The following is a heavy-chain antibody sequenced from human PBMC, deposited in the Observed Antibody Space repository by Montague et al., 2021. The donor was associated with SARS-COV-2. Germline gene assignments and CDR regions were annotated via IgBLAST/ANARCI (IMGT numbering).Heavy chain of an antibody. D-gene: IGHD3-22*01. V-gene: IGHV2-70*11. CDR3: ARDKYYYDSSGYYPLVYFDY. J-gene: IGHJ4*02. CDR1: GFSLTTSGVG. CDR2: IDWDDDK. Sequence: PALVKPTQTLTLTCTFSGFSLTTSGVGVGWIRQPPGKALEWLARIDWDDDKYYSTSLKTRLTISKDTSKNQVVLTMTNMDPVDTATYYCARDKYYYDSSGYYPLVYFDYWGQGTLVTVSS.